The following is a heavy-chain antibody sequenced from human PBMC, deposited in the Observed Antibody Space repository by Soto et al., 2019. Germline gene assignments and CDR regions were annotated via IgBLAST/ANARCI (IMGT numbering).Heavy chain of an antibody. V-gene: IGHV3-33*01. D-gene: IGHD3-10*01. J-gene: IGHJ4*02. Sequence: QVQLLESGGGVVQPGRSLRLSCAASGFTFSSYAMLWVRQAPGKGLEWVAVIWYDGSNKYYADSVKGRFTVSRDNSKKTVYLQKNSLRGEDTGVYYGEREGAGSLVPDSWGQGTLVTVSA. CDR1: GFTFSSYA. CDR3: EREGAGSLVPDS. CDR2: IWYDGSNK.